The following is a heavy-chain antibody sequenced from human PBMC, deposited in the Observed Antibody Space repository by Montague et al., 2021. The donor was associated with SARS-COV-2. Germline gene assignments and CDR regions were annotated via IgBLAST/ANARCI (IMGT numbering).Heavy chain of an antibody. Sequence: SETLSLTCTVSGDSVSRGSSYWSWIRQPPGKGLEWIGYIYYTGSRKYNSSLKSRPTISVDTSKNQFSLKLSSVTAADTAVYYCARHARGEGYTSWFDSWGQGTLVTVSS. D-gene: IGHD5-24*01. J-gene: IGHJ5*01. CDR3: ARHARGEGYTSWFDS. CDR2: IYYTGSR. V-gene: IGHV4-61*01. CDR1: GDSVSRGSSY.